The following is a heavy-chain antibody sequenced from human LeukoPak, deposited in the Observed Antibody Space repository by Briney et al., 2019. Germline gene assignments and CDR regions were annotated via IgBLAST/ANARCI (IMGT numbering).Heavy chain of an antibody. CDR1: GDSVTNDFF. J-gene: IGHJ4*02. V-gene: IGHV4-38-2*02. CDR3: ARWASISRQPGGFFDH. D-gene: IGHD3-16*01. Sequence: PSETLSLTCTVSGDSVTNDFFWGWVRQPPGKELEWIGSFCLGRDTYYRPSLKSRVTISVDTSKNQFSLNLNSVTAADTAVYYCARWASISRQPGGFFDHWGQGNLVTVSS. CDR2: FCLGRDT.